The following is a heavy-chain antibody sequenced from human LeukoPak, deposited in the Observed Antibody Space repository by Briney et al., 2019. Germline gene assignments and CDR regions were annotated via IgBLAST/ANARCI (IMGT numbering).Heavy chain of an antibody. J-gene: IGHJ4*02. CDR3: ARRYHGDSPLDY. D-gene: IGHD4-17*01. CDR1: GFTFSDYY. V-gene: IGHV3-11*04. CDR2: ISSSGNTI. Sequence: NPGGSLRLSCAASGFTFSDYYMSWIRQAPGKGLEWVSYISSSGNTIYYADSVKGRFTISRDNAKNSLYLQMNSLRAEDTAVYYCARRYHGDSPLDYWSQGTLVTVSS.